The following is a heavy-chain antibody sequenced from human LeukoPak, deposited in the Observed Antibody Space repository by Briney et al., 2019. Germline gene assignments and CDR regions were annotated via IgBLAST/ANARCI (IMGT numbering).Heavy chain of an antibody. Sequence: GGSLRLSCSASGFTFSSYAMSCVRPAPGRGLEWVSSIIRSGGSTYYADSVKGRFTISRDHSKNTLYLQMNSLRAEDTALYFCATGMVRGVIIAKSDFDYWGQGTLVTVSS. J-gene: IGHJ4*02. CDR3: ATGMVRGVIIAKSDFDY. CDR1: GFTFSSYA. CDR2: IIRSGGST. V-gene: IGHV3-23*01. D-gene: IGHD3-10*01.